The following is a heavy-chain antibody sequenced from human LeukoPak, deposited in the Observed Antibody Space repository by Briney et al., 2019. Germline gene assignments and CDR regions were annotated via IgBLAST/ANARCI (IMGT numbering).Heavy chain of an antibody. J-gene: IGHJ3*02. CDR3: ARAADCSSATCDGAFDI. V-gene: IGHV1-46*01. Sequence: ASVKVSCKASGYTFTSYYMHWVRQAPGQGLEWMGIINPSGGSTSYAQKFQGRVTMTRDTSTSTVYMELSSLRSEDTAVYYCARAADCSSATCDGAFDIWGQGAMVTVSS. CDR2: INPSGGST. CDR1: GYTFTSYY. D-gene: IGHD2-2*01.